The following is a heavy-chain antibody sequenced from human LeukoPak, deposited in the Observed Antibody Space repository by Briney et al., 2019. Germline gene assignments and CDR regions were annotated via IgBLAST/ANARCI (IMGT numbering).Heavy chain of an antibody. D-gene: IGHD2-15*01. Sequence: PGGSLRLSCAASGFTFRSYWMHWVRQAPGKGLVWVSRINSDGSSTKYADSVKGRFTISRDNAKNTLYLQMNSLRAEDTAVYYCARGYCSGGSCYSSSMDVWGQGTTARVSS. V-gene: IGHV3-74*03. CDR1: GFTFRSYW. J-gene: IGHJ6*02. CDR2: INSDGSST. CDR3: ARGYCSGGSCYSSSMDV.